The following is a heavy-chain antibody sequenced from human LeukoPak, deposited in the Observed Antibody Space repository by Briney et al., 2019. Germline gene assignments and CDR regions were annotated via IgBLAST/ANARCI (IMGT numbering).Heavy chain of an antibody. D-gene: IGHD6-6*01. CDR3: ATDSLIAARGVY. CDR1: GYTLTELS. CDR2: FDPEDGET. Sequence: ASVKVSCKVSGYTLTELSMHWVRQAPGKGPEWMGGFDPEDGETIYAQKFQGRVTMTEDTSTDTAYMELSSLRSEDTAVYYCATDSLIAARGVYWGQGTLVTVSS. V-gene: IGHV1-24*01. J-gene: IGHJ4*02.